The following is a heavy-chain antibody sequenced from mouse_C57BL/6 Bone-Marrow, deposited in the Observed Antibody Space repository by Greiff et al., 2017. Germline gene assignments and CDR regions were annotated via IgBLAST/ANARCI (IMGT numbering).Heavy chain of an antibody. J-gene: IGHJ4*01. CDR2: IYPRSGNT. Sequence: QVQLQQSGAELARPGASVKLSCKASGYTFTSYGISWVKQRTGQGLEWIGEIYPRSGNTYYNEKFKGKATLTADKSSSTAYMELRSLTSEDSAVYFCARGYGSSLDYAMDYWGQGTSVTASS. CDR3: ARGYGSSLDYAMDY. D-gene: IGHD1-1*01. V-gene: IGHV1-81*01. CDR1: GYTFTSYG.